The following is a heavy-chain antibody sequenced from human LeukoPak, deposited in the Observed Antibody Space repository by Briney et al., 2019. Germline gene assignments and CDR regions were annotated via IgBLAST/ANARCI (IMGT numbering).Heavy chain of an antibody. J-gene: IGHJ5*02. V-gene: IGHV4-39*07. CDR3: ARVGRRIRYFDWIPTTVGGPHNWFDP. CDR1: GGSISSSSYY. D-gene: IGHD3-9*01. CDR2: IYYSGST. Sequence: SETLSLTCTVSGGSISSSSYYWGWIRQPPGKGLEWIGSIYYSGSTYYNPPLKSRVTISVDTSKNQFSLKLSSVTAADTAVYYCARVGRRIRYFDWIPTTVGGPHNWFDPWGQGTLVTVSS.